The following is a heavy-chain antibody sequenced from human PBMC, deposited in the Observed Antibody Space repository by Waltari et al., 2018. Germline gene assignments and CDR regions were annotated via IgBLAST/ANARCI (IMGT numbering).Heavy chain of an antibody. CDR1: GGSISSYY. V-gene: IGHV4-59*01. CDR3: ARAPYYDFWSGYLFDY. D-gene: IGHD3-3*01. Sequence: QVQLQESGPGLVKPSETLSLTCTVSGGSISSYYWSWIRQPPGKGLEWIGYIYYSGRTNYNPSLKSRVTISVDTSKNQFSLKLSSVTAADTAVYYCARAPYYDFWSGYLFDYWGQGTLVTVSS. CDR2: IYYSGRT. J-gene: IGHJ4*02.